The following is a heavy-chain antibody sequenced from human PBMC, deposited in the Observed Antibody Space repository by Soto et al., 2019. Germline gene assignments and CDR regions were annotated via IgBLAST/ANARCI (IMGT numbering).Heavy chain of an antibody. CDR2: IGFRGKT. CDR1: GGSISSYY. V-gene: IGHV4-59*01. J-gene: IGHJ4*02. D-gene: IGHD4-4*01. Sequence: PSETLSLTCTVSGGSISSYYWNWIRQPPGKELEWIGHIGFRGKTNYNPSLKSRVTISVDTSKKQFSLKLNSVTAADTAVYYCARSLNSDYVNLWGQGTLVTVSS. CDR3: ARSLNSDYVNL.